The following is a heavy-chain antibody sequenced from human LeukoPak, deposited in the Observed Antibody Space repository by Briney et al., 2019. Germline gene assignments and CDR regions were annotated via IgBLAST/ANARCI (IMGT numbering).Heavy chain of an antibody. V-gene: IGHV3-23*01. D-gene: IGHD1-14*01. Sequence: PGGSLRLSCAASGSTFTTYGMIWVRQAPGKGLEWVLGISGSGSNTYYADSAKGRFTSSRDYSKRTVYLQMNSLRAEDTAVYYCAKNGEPHYYMDVLGKGTTVTVSS. J-gene: IGHJ6*03. CDR1: GSTFTTYG. CDR2: ISGSGSNT. CDR3: AKNGEPHYYMDV.